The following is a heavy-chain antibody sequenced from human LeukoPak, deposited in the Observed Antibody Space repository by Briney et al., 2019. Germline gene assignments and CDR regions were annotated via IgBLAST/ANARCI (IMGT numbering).Heavy chain of an antibody. V-gene: IGHV5-51*01. CDR2: IYPGDSDT. CDR1: GYNFSSYW. Sequence: GESLKISCKGSGYNFSSYWIGWVRQMAGKGLEWMGIIYPGDSDTRYSPSFQGQVTISADKSISTSYLQWSSVKASDTAMYYCATGSGSYFDYWGQGTLSPSPQ. J-gene: IGHJ4*02. CDR3: ATGSGSYFDY. D-gene: IGHD1-26*01.